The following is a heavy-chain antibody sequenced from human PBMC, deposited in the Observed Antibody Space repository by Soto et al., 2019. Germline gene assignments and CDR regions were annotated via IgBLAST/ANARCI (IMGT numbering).Heavy chain of an antibody. V-gene: IGHV1-18*01. J-gene: IGHJ4*02. Sequence: QVPLVQSGAGWKKPGASGKVSCKGPGYAFTTDGITGVRQAPGQGLEWVGGMSAHNGNTNYAQKLQGRVTVTRDTSTSTAYMELRSLRSDDTAVYYCARGRYGDYWGQGALVTVSS. CDR3: ARGRYGDY. D-gene: IGHD1-1*01. CDR2: MSAHNGNT. CDR1: GYAFTTDG.